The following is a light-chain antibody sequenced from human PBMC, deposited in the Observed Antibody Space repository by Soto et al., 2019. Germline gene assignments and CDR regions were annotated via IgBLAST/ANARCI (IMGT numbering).Light chain of an antibody. Sequence: QSVLTQPPSVSGAPGQRVTISCTGSSSNIGAGHDVHWYQRLPGTAPKLLIYGNSNRLAGVPDRFSGSKSGSSASLAISGHQAEDEADYSCPSYDSSLWVFGGGTKLTVL. J-gene: IGLJ2*01. CDR1: SSNIGAGHD. V-gene: IGLV1-40*01. CDR2: GNS. CDR3: PSYDSSLWV.